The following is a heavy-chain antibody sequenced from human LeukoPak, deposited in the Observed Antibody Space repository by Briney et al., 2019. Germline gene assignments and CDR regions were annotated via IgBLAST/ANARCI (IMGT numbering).Heavy chain of an antibody. V-gene: IGHV4-34*01. CDR3: AATVRGVIYY. Sequence: SESRSLTCAVDGGSLSGYYWGWIRQPPGKGLEWVGEINHSGSTNYNPSLKSRVTISVDTSKNQFPRKLTSVTAADTAVYYCAATVRGVIYYWGQGTLVTVSS. J-gene: IGHJ4*02. CDR1: GGSLSGYY. CDR2: INHSGST. D-gene: IGHD3-10*01.